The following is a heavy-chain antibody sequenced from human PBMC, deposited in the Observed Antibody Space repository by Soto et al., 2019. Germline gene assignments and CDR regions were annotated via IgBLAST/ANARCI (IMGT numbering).Heavy chain of an antibody. CDR1: GGSISSGENF. Sequence: PSETLSLTCTVSGGSISSGENFWNWIRQSPGKGLEWIGYIHHSGSTYYNPSLKSRLTISVDTSKNQISLKLNSVTAADTAVYYCARDPGTYPYYFDYCGQGPLVTVSS. V-gene: IGHV4-30-4*01. CDR2: IHHSGST. CDR3: ARDPGTYPYYFDY. J-gene: IGHJ4*02. D-gene: IGHD1-26*01.